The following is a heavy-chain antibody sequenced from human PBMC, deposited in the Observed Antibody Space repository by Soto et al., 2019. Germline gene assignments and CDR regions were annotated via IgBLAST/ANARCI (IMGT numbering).Heavy chain of an antibody. V-gene: IGHV3-23*01. D-gene: IGHD3-3*01. J-gene: IGHJ4*02. Sequence: EVQLLESGGGLVQPGGSLRLSCAASGFTFSSYAMSLVRKAPGKGLEWVSAISGSGGSTYYAESVKGRFTISRDNSKNTLYLQMNSLRAEDTAVYYCANGGTIFGEGVDYWGQGTLVTVSS. CDR1: GFTFSSYA. CDR2: ISGSGGST. CDR3: ANGGTIFGEGVDY.